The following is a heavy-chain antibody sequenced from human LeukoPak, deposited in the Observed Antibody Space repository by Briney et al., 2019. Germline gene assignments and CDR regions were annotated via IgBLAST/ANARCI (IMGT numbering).Heavy chain of an antibody. Sequence: PGRPLTLSRAASGLTVSSNYMSWVRQPPGKGLEWVSVIYSGGSTSYADSVKGRFTIPRDNSKNPLYLQMNSLRAEDTAVYYFARDGLYDYGFDYWGQGTLVTVSS. J-gene: IGHJ4*02. CDR2: IYSGGST. D-gene: IGHD4-17*01. V-gene: IGHV3-53*01. CDR1: GLTVSSNY. CDR3: ARDGLYDYGFDY.